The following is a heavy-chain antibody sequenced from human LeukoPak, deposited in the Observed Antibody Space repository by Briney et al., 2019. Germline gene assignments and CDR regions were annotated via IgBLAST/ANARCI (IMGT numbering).Heavy chain of an antibody. CDR1: GFSFSSTW. Sequence: GGSLRLSCTVSGFSFSSTWMSWVRQAPGKGLEWVANINQDGSEKHYVDSVKGRFIISRDNTRNPLYLQMNSLRGEDTAVYYCATTRGYNYGGTIDHWGQGTLVTVSS. D-gene: IGHD5-18*01. V-gene: IGHV3-7*03. CDR2: INQDGSEK. J-gene: IGHJ4*02. CDR3: ATTRGYNYGGTIDH.